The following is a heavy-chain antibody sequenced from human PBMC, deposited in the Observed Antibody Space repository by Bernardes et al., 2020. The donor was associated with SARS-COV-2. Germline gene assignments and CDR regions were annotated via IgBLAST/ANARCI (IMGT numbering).Heavy chain of an antibody. Sequence: SGPTLVKPTQTVTLTCTFSGFSFSSYGVGVGWIRQPPGKALEFLALLYWDHDKRYSPSLNSRLTITADTSKNQVALTLANMDPVDTATYFCAHRRLRDYFEYWGQGILVTVSS. CDR3: AHRRLRDYFEY. CDR1: GFSFSSYGVG. V-gene: IGHV2-5*02. CDR2: LYWDHDK. J-gene: IGHJ4*02.